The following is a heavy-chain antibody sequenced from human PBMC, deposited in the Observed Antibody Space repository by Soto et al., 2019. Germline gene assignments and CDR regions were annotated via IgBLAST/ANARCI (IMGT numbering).Heavy chain of an antibody. CDR3: ARHAVRYYQGEWFGELIGKRRNDYYYYMDV. D-gene: IGHD3-10*01. J-gene: IGHJ6*03. Sequence: GESLKISCKGSGYSFTSYWIGWVRQMPGKGLEWMGIIYPGDSDTRYSPSFQGQVTISADKSISTAYLQWGSLKASDTAMYYCARHAVRYYQGEWFGELIGKRRNDYYYYMDVWGKGTTVTVSS. V-gene: IGHV5-51*01. CDR2: IYPGDSDT. CDR1: GYSFTSYW.